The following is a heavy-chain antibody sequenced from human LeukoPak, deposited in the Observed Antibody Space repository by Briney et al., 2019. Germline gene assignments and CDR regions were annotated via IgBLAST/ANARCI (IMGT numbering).Heavy chain of an antibody. CDR1: GGSISSYY. D-gene: IGHD1-26*01. CDR2: IYYSGST. CDR3: ARRVGATTFWFDP. Sequence: SETLSLTCTVSGGSISSYYWSWIRQHPGKGLEWIGYIYYSGSTNYNPSLKSRVTISVDTSKNQFSLKLSSVTAADTAVYYCARRVGATTFWFDPWGQGTLVTVSS. V-gene: IGHV4-59*01. J-gene: IGHJ5*02.